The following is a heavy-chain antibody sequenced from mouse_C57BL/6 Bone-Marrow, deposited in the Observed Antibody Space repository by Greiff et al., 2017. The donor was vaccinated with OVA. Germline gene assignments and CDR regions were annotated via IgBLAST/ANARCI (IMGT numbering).Heavy chain of an antibody. V-gene: IGHV5-4*01. CDR1: GFTFSSYA. CDR3: ARDWYAMDY. Sequence: EVKLQESGGGLVKPGGSLKLSCAASGFTFSSYAMSWVRQTPEKRLEWVATISDGGSYTYYPDNVKGRFTISRDNAKNNLYLQMSHLKSEDTAMYYCARDWYAMDYWGQGTSVTVSS. CDR2: ISDGGSYT. J-gene: IGHJ4*01.